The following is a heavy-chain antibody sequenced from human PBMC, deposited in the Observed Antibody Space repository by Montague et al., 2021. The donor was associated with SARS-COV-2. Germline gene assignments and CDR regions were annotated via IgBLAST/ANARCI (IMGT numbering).Heavy chain of an antibody. Sequence: SETLSLTCSVSGGSINNYQWNWIRQSPGKGPEWIGYINYIGDTNXNPSLRGRVTMSVDRSTNQFSLRLNSVTAADSAVYYCARPPHIAGSGWPYYFDNWGQGTLVTVSA. D-gene: IGHD6-19*01. CDR3: ARPPHIAGSGWPYYFDN. CDR1: GGSINNYQ. CDR2: INYIGDT. V-gene: IGHV4-59*08. J-gene: IGHJ4*02.